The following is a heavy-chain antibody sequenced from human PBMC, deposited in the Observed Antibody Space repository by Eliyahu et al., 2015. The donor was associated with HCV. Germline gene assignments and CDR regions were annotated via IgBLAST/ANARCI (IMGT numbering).Heavy chain of an antibody. Sequence: QVQLVESGGGVVQPGRSLRLSCAASGFPXSSYAMHWVRQAPGKGLEWVAVISYDGSNKYYADSVKGRFTISRDNSKNTLYLQMNSLRAEDTAVYYCARSSSGWYAAFDIWGQGTMVTVSS. V-gene: IGHV3-30-3*01. CDR1: GFPXSSYA. CDR2: ISYDGSNK. J-gene: IGHJ3*02. D-gene: IGHD6-19*01. CDR3: ARSSSGWYAAFDI.